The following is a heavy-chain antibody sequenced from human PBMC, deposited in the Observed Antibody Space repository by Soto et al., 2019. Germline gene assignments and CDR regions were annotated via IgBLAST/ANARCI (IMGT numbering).Heavy chain of an antibody. CDR3: VRGSSCTTTTCYNLAWFAP. V-gene: IGHV3-33*01. Sequence: PGGSLRLSCVTSGFTFSEFVMQWVRQDPGKGLEWVEVIWYDGSDKYYADSVKGRFTISRDNSKNTVYLQMNSLRAEDTAVYYCVRGSSCTTTTCYNLAWFAPGGQGTLVTVSS. D-gene: IGHD2-2*02. J-gene: IGHJ5*02. CDR2: IWYDGSDK. CDR1: GFTFSEFV.